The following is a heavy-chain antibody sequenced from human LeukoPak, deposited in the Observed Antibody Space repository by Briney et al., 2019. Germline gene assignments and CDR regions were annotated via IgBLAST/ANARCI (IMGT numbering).Heavy chain of an antibody. V-gene: IGHV1-2*02. CDR3: ARESDSSLTFIDY. D-gene: IGHD4-11*01. J-gene: IGHJ4*02. CDR1: GYTFTGYY. CDR2: INPNSGGT. Sequence: GASVKVSCKASGYTFTGYYMHWVRQAPGQGLEWMGWINPNSGGTNYAQKFQGRVTTTRDTSISTAYMGLSRLRSDDTAVYYCARESDSSLTFIDYWGQGTLVTVSS.